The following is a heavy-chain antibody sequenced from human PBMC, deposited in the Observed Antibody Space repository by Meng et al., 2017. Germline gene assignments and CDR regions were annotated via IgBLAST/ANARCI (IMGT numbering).Heavy chain of an antibody. Sequence: ATFEEFHPVLLKPTEDVTLTCTVSGFSLSNARMGVSWIRQPPGKALEWLAHIFSKDEKSYSTSLKSRLTISKDTSKSQVVLTMTNMDPVDTATYYCARILTYYYDSSSPTLDYWGQGTLVTVSS. CDR3: ARILTYYYDSSSPTLDY. D-gene: IGHD3-22*01. CDR2: IFSKDEK. J-gene: IGHJ4*02. CDR1: GFSLSNARMG. V-gene: IGHV2-26*01.